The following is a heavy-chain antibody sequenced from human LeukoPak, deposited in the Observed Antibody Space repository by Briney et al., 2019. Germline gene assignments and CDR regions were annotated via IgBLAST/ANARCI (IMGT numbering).Heavy chain of an antibody. J-gene: IGHJ6*03. V-gene: IGHV3-33*01. D-gene: IGHD6-13*01. Sequence: GRSLRLSCAASGFTFSSYGMHWVRQAPGKGLEWVAAIWYDGSNKYYADSVKGRFTISRDNSKNTLYLQMNSLRAEDTAVYYCAASYSRDATLYYYMDVWGKGTTVTVSS. CDR1: GFTFSSYG. CDR2: IWYDGSNK. CDR3: AASYSRDATLYYYMDV.